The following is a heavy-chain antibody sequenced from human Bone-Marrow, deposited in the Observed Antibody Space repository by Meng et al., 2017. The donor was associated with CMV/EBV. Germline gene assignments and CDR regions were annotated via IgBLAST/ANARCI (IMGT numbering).Heavy chain of an antibody. J-gene: IGHJ6*02. CDR1: GGSISSYY. CDR3: ARVEFLGRSTQKSRQTSLDV. CDR2: IYYSGST. Sequence: SETLSLTCTVSGGSISSYYWSWIRQPPGKGLEWIGYIYYSGSTNYNPSLKSRVTISVDTSKNQFSLKLSSVTAADTAVYYCARVEFLGRSTQKSRQTSLDVWGQGTTVTVSS. D-gene: IGHD3-10*01. V-gene: IGHV4-59*01.